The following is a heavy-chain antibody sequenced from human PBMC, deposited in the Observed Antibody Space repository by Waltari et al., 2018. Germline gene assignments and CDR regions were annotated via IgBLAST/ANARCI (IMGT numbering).Heavy chain of an antibody. V-gene: IGHV4-34*01. CDR1: GGSFSGYY. Sequence: QVQLQQWGAGLLKPSETLSLTCAVYGGSFSGYYWSWVRQPPGKGLEWIGEINHSGSTNSNPSLKRRVAISVDTSKNQFSLMLNSVTAADTAVYYCAKDYGATLRGWFDPWGQGNLVIVSS. CDR2: INHSGST. D-gene: IGHD4-17*01. J-gene: IGHJ5*02. CDR3: AKDYGATLRGWFDP.